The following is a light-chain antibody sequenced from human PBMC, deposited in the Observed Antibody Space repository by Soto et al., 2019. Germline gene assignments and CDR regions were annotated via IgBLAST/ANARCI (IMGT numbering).Light chain of an antibody. V-gene: IGKV3-20*01. CDR2: GAS. Sequence: EIVLTQSPGTLSFSPGERATLSCRASQGVSSSYLAWYQQKPGQAPRLLIYGASSRATGIPDRFSGSGSGTALTLTIRRLEPEDFAVYYCQKYGSSHQITFGKGTRLEIX. CDR3: QKYGSSHQIT. J-gene: IGKJ5*01. CDR1: QGVSSSY.